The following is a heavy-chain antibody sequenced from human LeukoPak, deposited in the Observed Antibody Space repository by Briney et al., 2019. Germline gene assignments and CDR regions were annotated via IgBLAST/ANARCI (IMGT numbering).Heavy chain of an antibody. CDR2: ISAYNGNT. V-gene: IGHV1-18*01. Sequence: APVKVSCKASGYTFTSYGISWVRQAPGQGLEWMGWISAYNGNTNYAQKLQGRVTMTTDTSTSTAYMELRSLRSDDTAVYYCARDYGPTHYYGSGTLLSPDYWGQGTLVTVSS. CDR3: ARDYGPTHYYGSGTLLSPDY. D-gene: IGHD3-10*01. J-gene: IGHJ4*02. CDR1: GYTFTSYG.